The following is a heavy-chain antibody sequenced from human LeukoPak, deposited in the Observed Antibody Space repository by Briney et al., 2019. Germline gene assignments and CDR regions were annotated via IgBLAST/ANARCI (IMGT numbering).Heavy chain of an antibody. D-gene: IGHD1-1*01. CDR2: IPGTVDNT. V-gene: IGHV3-23*01. Sequence: PGGSLRLSPAPSGFTSSNYAMGSVSDGPGKGVGWVSVIPGTVDNTYYVNSVKGQFTVSRDNSMTTLYLQKSSLRAEDTVLYYCTKVPMTSSNYFFDSWGEGALVTVSS. CDR1: GFTSSNYA. CDR3: TKVPMTSSNYFFDS. J-gene: IGHJ4*02.